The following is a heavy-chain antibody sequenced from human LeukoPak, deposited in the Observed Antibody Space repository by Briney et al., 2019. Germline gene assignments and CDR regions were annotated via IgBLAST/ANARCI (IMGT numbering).Heavy chain of an antibody. V-gene: IGHV1-2*02. CDR2: INPNSGGT. CDR1: GYTFTGYY. J-gene: IGHJ4*02. Sequence: ASVKVSCKASGYTFTGYYMHWVRQAPGQGLEWMGWINPNSGGTNYAQKFQGRVTMTRDTSISTAYMELSRLRFDDTAVYYCARVARCSGGSCYSYYFDYWGQGTLVTVSS. CDR3: ARVARCSGGSCYSYYFDY. D-gene: IGHD2-15*01.